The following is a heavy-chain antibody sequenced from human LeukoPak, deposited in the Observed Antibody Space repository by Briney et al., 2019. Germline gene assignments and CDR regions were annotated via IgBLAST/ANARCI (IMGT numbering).Heavy chain of an antibody. D-gene: IGHD5-18*01. CDR3: ARGGYSYGNNWFDP. Sequence: PGGSLRLSCAASGFTFSSYGMHWARQAPGKGLEWVAVIWYDGSNKYYADSVKGRFTISRDNSKNTLYLQMNSLRAEDTAVYYCARGGYSYGNNWFDPWGQGTLVTVSS. CDR1: GFTFSSYG. CDR2: IWYDGSNK. J-gene: IGHJ5*02. V-gene: IGHV3-33*01.